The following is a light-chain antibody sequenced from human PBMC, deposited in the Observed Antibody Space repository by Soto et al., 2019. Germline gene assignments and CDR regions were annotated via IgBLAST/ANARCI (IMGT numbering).Light chain of an antibody. CDR2: GNN. V-gene: IGLV1-40*01. CDR1: SANIGAGYD. J-gene: IGLJ2*01. CDR3: QSYDSSLRVYVV. Sequence: QSVLTQPPSISGAPGQSITISCTGSSANIGAGYDVHWYQQFPGTAPKRLIHGNNDRPSGVSDRFSASKSGTSASLAITGLQAEDEADYYCQSYDSSLRVYVVFGGGTKLTVL.